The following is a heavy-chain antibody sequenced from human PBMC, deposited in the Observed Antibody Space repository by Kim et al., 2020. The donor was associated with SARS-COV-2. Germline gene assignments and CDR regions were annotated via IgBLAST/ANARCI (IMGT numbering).Heavy chain of an antibody. V-gene: IGHV4-34*01. CDR3: ARGGSGYPFDY. CDR1: GESFSGYY. Sequence: SETLSLTCAVSGESFSGYYWNWIRQPPGKGLEWIGEINHSGGTNFNPSLKSRVTISVNTSRNQFSLKLTSVTAADTAVYYCARGGSGYPFDYWGQGTLVTVSS. CDR2: INHSGGT. J-gene: IGHJ4*02. D-gene: IGHD3-22*01.